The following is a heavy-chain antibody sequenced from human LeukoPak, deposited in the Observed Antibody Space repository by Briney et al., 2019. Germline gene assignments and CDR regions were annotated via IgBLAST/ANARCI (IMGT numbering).Heavy chain of an antibody. V-gene: IGHV3-21*01. J-gene: IGHJ3*02. CDR2: ISSSSSYI. CDR1: GFTFSSYS. CDR3: ASRIQLWLDAFDI. D-gene: IGHD5-18*01. Sequence: GGSLRLSCAASGFTFSSYSMNWVRQAPGKGLEWVSSISSSSSYIYYADSVKGRVTISRDNAKNSLYLQMNSLRAEDTAVYYCASRIQLWLDAFDIWGQGTMVTVSS.